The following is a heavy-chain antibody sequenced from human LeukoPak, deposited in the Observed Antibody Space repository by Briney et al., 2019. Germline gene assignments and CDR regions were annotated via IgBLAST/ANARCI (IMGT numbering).Heavy chain of an antibody. J-gene: IGHJ4*02. CDR1: GFIFNTYG. Sequence: GGSQTLSCVASGFIFNTYGMHWVRQAPGKGLEWVAFIRYDGTNKYYADSVKGRFTISRDNSKNTLYLQMNSLRAEDTAVYYCAKIGAVAGHFDYWGQGTLVTVSS. V-gene: IGHV3-30*02. CDR2: IRYDGTNK. CDR3: AKIGAVAGHFDY. D-gene: IGHD6-19*01.